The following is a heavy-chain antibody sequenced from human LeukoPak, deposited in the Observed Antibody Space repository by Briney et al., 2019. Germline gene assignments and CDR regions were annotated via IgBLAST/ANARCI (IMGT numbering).Heavy chain of an antibody. CDR2: ISAYNGNT. D-gene: IGHD3-10*01. V-gene: IGHV1-18*01. Sequence: ASVKVSCKASGYTFTSYGISWVRQAPGQGLEWMGWISAYNGNTNYAQKLQGRVTMTTDTSTSTAYMELRSLRSDDTAVYYCAREILWFGELFGHWFDPWGQGTLVTVSS. J-gene: IGHJ5*02. CDR1: GYTFTSYG. CDR3: AREILWFGELFGHWFDP.